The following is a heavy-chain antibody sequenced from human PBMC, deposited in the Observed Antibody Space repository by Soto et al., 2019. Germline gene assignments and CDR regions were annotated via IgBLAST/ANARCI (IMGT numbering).Heavy chain of an antibody. Sequence: PSETLSLTCTVSGVSITPYYWTWIRHPPGKGLEWIGYVYHTGNTYYNPSLKSRVTISLDTSKNQVSLRLKSVTAAYTAVYYCAREQYNWKLWGQGTLVTVSS. CDR3: AREQYNWKL. J-gene: IGHJ4*02. D-gene: IGHD1-20*01. CDR2: VYHTGNT. CDR1: GVSITPYY. V-gene: IGHV4-59*01.